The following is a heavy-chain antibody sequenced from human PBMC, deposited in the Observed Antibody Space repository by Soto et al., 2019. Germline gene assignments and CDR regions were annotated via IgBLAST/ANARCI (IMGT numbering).Heavy chain of an antibody. CDR2: ISGYNGNT. CDR1: GYIFINYG. J-gene: IGHJ5*02. Sequence: ASVKVSCKASGYIFINYGITWVRQAPGQGLEWMGWISGYNGNTNHAQKFQGRVTMTTDTSTSTAYMELRSLGFDGTAVYYCARDEVPAANWLDPWGQGTLVTVSS. CDR3: ARDEVPAANWLDP. D-gene: IGHD2-2*01. V-gene: IGHV1-18*01.